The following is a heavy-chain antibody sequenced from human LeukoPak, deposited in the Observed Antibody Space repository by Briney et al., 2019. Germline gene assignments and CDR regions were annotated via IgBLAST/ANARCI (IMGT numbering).Heavy chain of an antibody. Sequence: GGSLRLSCAASGFSFSTYSMNWVRQAPGKGLEWLSYISSRSSTIYYADSVKGRFTVSRDNSKNTLYLQMNSLRAEDTAVYYCARGAGYNYPYYFDYWGQGTLVTVSS. CDR3: ARGAGYNYPYYFDY. V-gene: IGHV3-48*01. CDR1: GFSFSTYS. J-gene: IGHJ4*02. CDR2: ISSRSSTI. D-gene: IGHD5-24*01.